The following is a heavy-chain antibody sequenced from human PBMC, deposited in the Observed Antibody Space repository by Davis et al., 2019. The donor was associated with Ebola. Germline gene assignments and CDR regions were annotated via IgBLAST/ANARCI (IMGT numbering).Heavy chain of an antibody. D-gene: IGHD5-24*01. Sequence: AASVKVSCKASGGTFSSYAISWVRQAPGQGLEWMGRIIPILGIANYAQKFQGRVTITADKSTSTAYMELSSLRSEDTAVYYCARSSRRDGYNYGYWGQGTLVTVSS. V-gene: IGHV1-69*04. CDR2: IIPILGIA. CDR1: GGTFSSYA. CDR3: ARSSRRDGYNYGY. J-gene: IGHJ4*02.